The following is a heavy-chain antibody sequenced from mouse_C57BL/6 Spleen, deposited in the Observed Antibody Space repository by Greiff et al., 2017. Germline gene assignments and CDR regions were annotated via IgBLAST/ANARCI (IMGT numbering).Heavy chain of an antibody. Sequence: DVKLVESEGGLVQPGSSMKLSCTASGFTFSDYYMAWVRQVPEKGLEWVANINYDGSSTYYLDSLKSRFIISRDNAKNILYLQMSSLKSEDTATYYCARDPDYYGSSYWYFDVWGTGTTVTVSS. CDR2: INYDGSST. CDR1: GFTFSDYY. CDR3: ARDPDYYGSSYWYFDV. J-gene: IGHJ1*03. D-gene: IGHD1-1*01. V-gene: IGHV5-16*01.